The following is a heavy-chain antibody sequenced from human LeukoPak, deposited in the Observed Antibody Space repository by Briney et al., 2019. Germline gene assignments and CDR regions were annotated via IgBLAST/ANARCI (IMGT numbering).Heavy chain of an antibody. J-gene: IGHJ4*02. Sequence: SVTVSCKASGGTFSSYAISWVRQAPGQGLEWMGRIIPILGIANYAQKFQGRVTITADKSTSTAYMELSSLRSEDTAVYYCARDQWNYDSSGYYYGYYFDYWGQGTLVTVSS. D-gene: IGHD3-22*01. CDR1: GGTFSSYA. CDR3: ARDQWNYDSSGYYYGYYFDY. CDR2: IIPILGIA. V-gene: IGHV1-69*04.